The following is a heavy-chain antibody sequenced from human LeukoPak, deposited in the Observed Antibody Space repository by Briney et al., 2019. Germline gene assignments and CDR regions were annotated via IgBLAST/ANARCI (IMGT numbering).Heavy chain of an antibody. CDR1: GFTFSSYG. Sequence: GGSLRLSCAASGFTFSSYGMHWVRQAPGKGLEWVAVISYDGSNKYYADSVKGRFTISRDNSKNTLYLQMNSLRAEDTAVYYCAKDGCTNGVCYYFDYWGQGTLVTVS. V-gene: IGHV3-30*18. CDR3: AKDGCTNGVCYYFDY. J-gene: IGHJ4*02. CDR2: ISYDGSNK. D-gene: IGHD2-8*01.